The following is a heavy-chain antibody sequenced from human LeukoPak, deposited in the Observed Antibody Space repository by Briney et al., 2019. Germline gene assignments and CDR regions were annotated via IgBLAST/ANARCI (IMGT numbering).Heavy chain of an antibody. CDR1: GFTFSSYA. CDR3: AKVSNSGRAYPYFDN. CDR2: ISNSGTYP. J-gene: IGHJ4*02. V-gene: IGHV3-23*01. Sequence: PGGSLRLSCAASGFTFSSYAMSWVRQAPGKGLEWVSAISNSGTYPYYADSVKGQFTISRDNSKNTLYPQMNSLGADDTAVYFCAKVSNSGRAYPYFDNWGQGTLVAVSS. D-gene: IGHD5-12*01.